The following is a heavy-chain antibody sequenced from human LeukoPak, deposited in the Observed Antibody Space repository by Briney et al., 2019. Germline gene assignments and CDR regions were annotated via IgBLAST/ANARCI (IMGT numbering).Heavy chain of an antibody. D-gene: IGHD3-10*01. CDR2: INPNSGGT. CDR3: ARDYGSGSPRPFPGDY. J-gene: IGHJ4*02. CDR1: GYTFTGYY. Sequence: ASVKVSCKASGYTFTGYYMHWVRQAPGQGLEWMGWINPNSGGTNYAQKFQGRVTMTRDTSISTAYMELSRLRSDDTAVYYCARDYGSGSPRPFPGDYWGQGTLVTVSS. V-gene: IGHV1-2*02.